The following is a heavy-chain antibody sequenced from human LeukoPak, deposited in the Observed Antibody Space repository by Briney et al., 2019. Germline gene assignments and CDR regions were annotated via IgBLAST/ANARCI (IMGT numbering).Heavy chain of an antibody. D-gene: IGHD4-17*01. V-gene: IGHV3-33*08. J-gene: IGHJ4*02. Sequence: GRSLRLSCAASGFTFSSYAMHWVRQAPGKGLEWVAVIWYDGSNKYYADSVKGRFTISRDNSKNTLYLQMNSLRAEDTAVYYCARAGADYGDYVPDYWGQGTLVTVSS. CDR3: ARAGADYGDYVPDY. CDR2: IWYDGSNK. CDR1: GFTFSSYA.